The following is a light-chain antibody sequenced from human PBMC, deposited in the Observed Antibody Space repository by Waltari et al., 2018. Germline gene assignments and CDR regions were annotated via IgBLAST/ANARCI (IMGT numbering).Light chain of an antibody. J-gene: IGLJ2*01. CDR3: QSYDRSLSGSV. V-gene: IGLV1-40*01. Sequence: QSVLTQPPSVSGAPGQRVTISCTGSSSNIGAGYDVHWYQQLPGTAPKLLIYDNNNRPSGVPDRFAGSKSCTSASLAITGLQAEDEADYYCQSYDRSLSGSVFGGGTKLTVL. CDR1: SSNIGAGYD. CDR2: DNN.